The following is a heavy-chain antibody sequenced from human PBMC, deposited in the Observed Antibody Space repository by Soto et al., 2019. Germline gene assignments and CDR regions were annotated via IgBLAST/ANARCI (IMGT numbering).Heavy chain of an antibody. CDR3: ARILRKNWNFYYFDY. CDR2: IHWDNYK. CDR1: GFSLSTSGMC. V-gene: IGHV2-70*01. Sequence: SGPTLVNPTQTLTLTCTFSGFSLSTSGMCVSWIRQPPGRALEWLALIHWDNYKYYSTSLKTRLSSFKDTSKSRVVLTQTNMDPEDTAAYYCARILRKNWNFYYFDYWGQGTLVTVAS. J-gene: IGHJ4*02. D-gene: IGHD1-7*01.